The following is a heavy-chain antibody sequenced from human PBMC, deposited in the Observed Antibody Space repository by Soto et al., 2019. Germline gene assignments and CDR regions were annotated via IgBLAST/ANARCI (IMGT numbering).Heavy chain of an antibody. D-gene: IGHD3-10*01. V-gene: IGHV3-30-3*01. J-gene: IGHJ6*02. CDR3: ARAMDYYGSGDYYYYGMDV. CDR1: GFTFSSYA. Sequence: GGSLRLSCAASGFTFSSYAMHWVRQAPGKGLEWVAVISYDGSNKYYADSVKGRFTISRDNSKNTLYLQMNSLRAEDTAVYYCARAMDYYGSGDYYYYGMDVWGQGTTVTVSS. CDR2: ISYDGSNK.